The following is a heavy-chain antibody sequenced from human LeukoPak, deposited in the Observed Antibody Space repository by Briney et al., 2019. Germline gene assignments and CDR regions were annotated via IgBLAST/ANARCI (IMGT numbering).Heavy chain of an antibody. J-gene: IGHJ4*02. CDR1: GYTFTTYY. CDR3: ARVGGSSSAPSSYFDY. CDR2: INPSGAIT. Sequence: ASVKVSCKAFGYTFTTYYMHWGRQAPGQGLEWMGIINPSGAITSYAQNFQGRVTMTRDTSTSTVYMELSSLRSEDTAVYYCARVGGSSSAPSSYFDYWGQGTLVTVSS. D-gene: IGHD6-13*01. V-gene: IGHV1-46*01.